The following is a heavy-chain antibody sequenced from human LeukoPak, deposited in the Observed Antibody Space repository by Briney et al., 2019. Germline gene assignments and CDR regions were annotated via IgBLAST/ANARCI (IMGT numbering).Heavy chain of an antibody. D-gene: IGHD3-22*01. CDR2: IYYSGST. Sequence: SETLSLTCAVYGGSISSYYWSWIRQPPGKGLEWIGYIYYSGSTNYNPSLKSRVTISVDTSKNQFSLKLSSVTAADTAVYYCARDRHYYDSSGYWLDYWGQGTLVTVSS. CDR3: ARDRHYYDSSGYWLDY. CDR1: GGSISSYY. J-gene: IGHJ4*02. V-gene: IGHV4-59*01.